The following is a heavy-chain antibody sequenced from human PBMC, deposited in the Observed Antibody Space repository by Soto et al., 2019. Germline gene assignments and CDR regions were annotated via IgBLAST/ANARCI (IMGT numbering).Heavy chain of an antibody. CDR3: ARLSGSCGGTAVYYGMDV. CDR2: INHSGST. V-gene: IGHV4-34*01. Sequence: SETLSLTCAVYGGSFSGYYWSWIRQPPGKGLAGIGEINHSGSTNYNPSLKSRVTISVDTSKNQFSMKLSSVTAADTAVYYCARLSGSCGGTAVYYGMDVWGQGTTVTVSS. J-gene: IGHJ6*02. CDR1: GGSFSGYY. D-gene: IGHD2-21*01.